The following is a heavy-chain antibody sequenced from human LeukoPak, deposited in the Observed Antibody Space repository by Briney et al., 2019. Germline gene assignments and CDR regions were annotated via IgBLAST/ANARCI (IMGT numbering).Heavy chain of an antibody. D-gene: IGHD3-22*01. Sequence: GGSLRLSCAASGFTFSSYSMNWVRQAPGKGLEWVSSISSSSSYIYYADSVKGRFPISRDNAKNSLYLQMNSLRAEDTAVYYCARIDSSGYYREQGIWGQGTLVTVSS. V-gene: IGHV3-21*01. CDR1: GFTFSSYS. CDR3: ARIDSSGYYREQGI. J-gene: IGHJ4*02. CDR2: ISSSSSYI.